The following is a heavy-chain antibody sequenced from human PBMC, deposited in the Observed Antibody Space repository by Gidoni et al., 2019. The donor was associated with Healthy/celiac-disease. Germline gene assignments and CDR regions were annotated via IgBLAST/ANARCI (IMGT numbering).Heavy chain of an antibody. CDR2: IYYSGST. Sequence: QLQLQESGPGLVKPSATLSLTCTVSGCSLSSSSSYWGWIRQPPGKGLEWIGIIYYSGSTYYNPSLKSRVTISVDTSKNQFSLKLSSVTAADTAVYYCARLVVYAIGNWFDPWGQGTLVTVSS. CDR3: ARLVVYAIGNWFDP. D-gene: IGHD2-8*02. CDR1: GCSLSSSSSY. V-gene: IGHV4-39*01. J-gene: IGHJ5*02.